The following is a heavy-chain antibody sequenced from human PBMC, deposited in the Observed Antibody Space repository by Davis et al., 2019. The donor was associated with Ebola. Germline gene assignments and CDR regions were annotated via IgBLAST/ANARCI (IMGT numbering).Heavy chain of an antibody. CDR3: AKTSTLFGVMYGLDV. CDR2: ISYDGGNK. CDR1: GFTFSSYG. J-gene: IGHJ6*02. V-gene: IGHV3-30*18. Sequence: SLKISCEASGFTFSSYGMHWVRQAPGQGLEWVAFISYDGGNKYSADSVEGRFTISRDNSKNTLYLQMNSLRVEDTAVYYCAKTSTLFGVMYGLDVWGQGTTVTVSS. D-gene: IGHD3-3*01.